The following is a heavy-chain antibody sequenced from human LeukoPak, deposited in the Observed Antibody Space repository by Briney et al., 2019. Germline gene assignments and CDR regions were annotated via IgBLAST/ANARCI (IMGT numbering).Heavy chain of an antibody. Sequence: GGSLRLSCSASGFTFSSYAMHWVRQAPGKGLEYVSAISSNGGSTYYADSVKGRFTISRGNSKNTLYLQMSSLRAEDTAVYYCVKLGEDYYGSGSYYNPWGQGTLVTVSS. V-gene: IGHV3-64D*06. J-gene: IGHJ5*02. CDR3: VKLGEDYYGSGSYYNP. D-gene: IGHD3-10*01. CDR1: GFTFSSYA. CDR2: ISSNGGST.